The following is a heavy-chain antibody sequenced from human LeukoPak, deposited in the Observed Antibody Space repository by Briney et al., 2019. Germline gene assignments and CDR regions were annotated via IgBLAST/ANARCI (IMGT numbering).Heavy chain of an antibody. D-gene: IGHD5-24*01. Sequence: SETLPLTCTVSGGSFSTYNWGWIRQPPGKGLEWIGSIYYSGSTFDNPSLKSRVTISVDTSKNQFSLKLSSVTAADTAVYYCARHRSGWLQSSFDYWGQGTLVTVSS. V-gene: IGHV4-39*01. J-gene: IGHJ4*02. CDR3: ARHRSGWLQSSFDY. CDR2: IYYSGST. CDR1: GGSFSTYN.